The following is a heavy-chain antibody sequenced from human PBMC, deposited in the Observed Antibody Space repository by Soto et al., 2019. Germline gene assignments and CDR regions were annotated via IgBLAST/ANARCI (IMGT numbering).Heavy chain of an antibody. J-gene: IGHJ3*02. CDR1: GLSFSDVK. V-gene: IGHV3-15*01. D-gene: IGHD6-19*01. CDR2: IQTKTGGGTA. Sequence: EVQLVASGGVLVKPGESLRLSCAGSGLSFSDVKMTWVRQLPGKGLEWVGRIQTKTGGGTADYPAAVRGRFTISRDDSKNTLDLQLNSLKNEDTAVDYCATEYGWAFQIWEQGTTVTVSS. CDR3: ATEYGWAFQI.